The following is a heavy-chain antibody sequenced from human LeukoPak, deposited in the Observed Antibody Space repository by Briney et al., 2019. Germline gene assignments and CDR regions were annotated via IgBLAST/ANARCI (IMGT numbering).Heavy chain of an antibody. J-gene: IGHJ6*03. Sequence: GGSLRLSCAASGFTFSSYAMSWVRQAPGKGLEWVSAISGSGGSTYYADSVRGRFTISRDNSKNTLYLQMNSLRAEDTAVYYCAKVYKRQGYMDVWGKGTTVTVSS. V-gene: IGHV3-23*01. D-gene: IGHD1-14*01. CDR1: GFTFSSYA. CDR3: AKVYKRQGYMDV. CDR2: ISGSGGST.